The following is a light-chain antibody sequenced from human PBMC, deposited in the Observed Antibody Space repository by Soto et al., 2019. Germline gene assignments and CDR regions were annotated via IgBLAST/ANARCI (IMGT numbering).Light chain of an antibody. J-gene: IGKJ1*01. Sequence: DIQMTQSPSSLSASVGDRVTITCRASQGISNYLAWYQQKPGQVPRLLISGASTTQSGVPSRFSGSGSGTEFTLTISSLQPEDLATYYCQKYDSAPRTFGQGTKVEIK. CDR1: QGISNY. V-gene: IGKV1-27*01. CDR3: QKYDSAPRT. CDR2: GAS.